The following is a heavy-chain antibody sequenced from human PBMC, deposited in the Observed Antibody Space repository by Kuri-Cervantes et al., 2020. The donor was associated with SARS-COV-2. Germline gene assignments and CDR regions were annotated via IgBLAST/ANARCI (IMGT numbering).Heavy chain of an antibody. Sequence: GGSLRLSCAASRLSFRFSTVIWVRQAPGKGLEWVSLIYSGGHTDYAESVKGRFTISRDNSRNTVYLQMNSLRTEDTAVYYCALETFDYWGQGTLVTVSS. D-gene: IGHD5-24*01. J-gene: IGHJ4*02. CDR2: IYSGGHT. V-gene: IGHV3-66*02. CDR3: ALETFDY. CDR1: RLSFRFST.